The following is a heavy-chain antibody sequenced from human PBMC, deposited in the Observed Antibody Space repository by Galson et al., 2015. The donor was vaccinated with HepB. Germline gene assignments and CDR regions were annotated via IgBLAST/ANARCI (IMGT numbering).Heavy chain of an antibody. Sequence: SLRLSCAASGFTFSSYAMSWVRQAPGKGLEWVSAISGSGGSTYYADSVKGRFTISRDNSKNTLYLQMNSLRAEDTAVYYCAKVYRDGYNSEGEFDYWGQGTLVTVSS. J-gene: IGHJ4*02. CDR2: ISGSGGST. D-gene: IGHD5-24*01. CDR3: AKVYRDGYNSEGEFDY. V-gene: IGHV3-23*01. CDR1: GFTFSSYA.